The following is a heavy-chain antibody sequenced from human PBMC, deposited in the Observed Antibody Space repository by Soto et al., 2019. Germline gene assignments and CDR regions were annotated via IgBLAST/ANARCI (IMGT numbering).Heavy chain of an antibody. CDR1: GFTFSSHW. Sequence: GGSLRLSCAASGFTFSSHWMHWVRQAPGKGLVWVSRINGDGSSTNYADSVKGRFTISRDNAKNTLYLQMNSLKAEDTAVFYCARVAPRSQHLDYWGQGARVTVSS. V-gene: IGHV3-74*01. CDR3: ARVAPRSQHLDY. J-gene: IGHJ4*02. CDR2: INGDGSST.